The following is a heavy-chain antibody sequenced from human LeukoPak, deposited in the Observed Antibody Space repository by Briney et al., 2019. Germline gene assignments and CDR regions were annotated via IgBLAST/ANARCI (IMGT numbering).Heavy chain of an antibody. J-gene: IGHJ4*02. D-gene: IGHD1-20*01. CDR2: INHSGGT. CDR3: ASIITGINRYFDY. CDR1: GGSFSGYY. V-gene: IGHV4-34*01. Sequence: SETLSLTCAVYGGSFSGYYWSWIRQPPGKGLEWIGEINHSGGTNYNPSLKSRVTISVDTSKNQFSLKLSSVTAADTAVYYCASIITGINRYFDYWGQGTLVTVSS.